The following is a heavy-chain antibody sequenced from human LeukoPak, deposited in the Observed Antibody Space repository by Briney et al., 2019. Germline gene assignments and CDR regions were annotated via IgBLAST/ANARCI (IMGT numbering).Heavy chain of an antibody. CDR2: IHNYETTE. D-gene: IGHD2-2*01. J-gene: IGHJ4*02. V-gene: IGHV3-30*02. CDR1: GFTFSSFG. Sequence: GGSLRLSCTASGFTFSSFGMHWVRQTPGKGLEWVTFIHNYETTEYYADSVKGRFTISRDNSKNTVYLQMNSLRVEDTAVYYCARAYCSSTSCPPDYWGQGTLVTVSS. CDR3: ARAYCSSTSCPPDY.